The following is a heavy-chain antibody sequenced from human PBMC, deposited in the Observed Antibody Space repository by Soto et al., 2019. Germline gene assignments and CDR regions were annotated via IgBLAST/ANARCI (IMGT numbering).Heavy chain of an antibody. Sequence: GGSKRLSCAASEFAFRDYGVRWFRHEPGKGREWVALISYDGSNNYSADSVTRRFTISRDNSKNKVYLQMNSLRAEDTAVYYCAKVLQADYCSGYSCVGMDVWGQGTTVTVSS. CDR2: ISYDGSNN. D-gene: IGHD3-3*01. CDR1: EFAFRDYG. CDR3: AKVLQADYCSGYSCVGMDV. J-gene: IGHJ6*02. V-gene: IGHV3-30*18.